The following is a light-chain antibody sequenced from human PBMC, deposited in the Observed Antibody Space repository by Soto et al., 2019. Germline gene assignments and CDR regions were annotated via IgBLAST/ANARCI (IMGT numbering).Light chain of an antibody. J-gene: IGKJ5*01. CDR2: GAS. V-gene: IGKV1-17*01. Sequence: DIRLTQSPSSLSASVGDRVTISCRASQSISTYLMWYQQKPGKAPNLLIYGASSLQNGVPSRFSGSGSGTDFTLTISSLQPEDFATYYCLHHHNFPLTFGQGTRLEAK. CDR1: QSISTY. CDR3: LHHHNFPLT.